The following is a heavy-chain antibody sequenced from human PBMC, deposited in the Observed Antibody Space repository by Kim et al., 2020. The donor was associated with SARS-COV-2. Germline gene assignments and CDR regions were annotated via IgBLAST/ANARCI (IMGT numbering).Heavy chain of an antibody. V-gene: IGHV4-34*01. CDR1: GGSFSGYY. D-gene: IGHD3-10*01. CDR3: ARLLLWFGDPPGY. CDR2: INHSGST. Sequence: SETLSLTCAVYGGSFSGYYWSWIRQPPGKGLEWIGEINHSGSTNYNPSLKSRVTISVDTSKNQFSLKLSSVTAADTAVYYCARLLLWFGDPPGYWGQGTL. J-gene: IGHJ4*02.